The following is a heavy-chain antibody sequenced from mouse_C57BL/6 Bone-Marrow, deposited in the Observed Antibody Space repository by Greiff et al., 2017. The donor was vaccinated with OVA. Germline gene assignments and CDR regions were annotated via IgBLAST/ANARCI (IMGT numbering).Heavy chain of an antibody. J-gene: IGHJ3*01. D-gene: IGHD1-1*01. V-gene: IGHV1-81*01. CDR1: GYTFTSYG. Sequence: QVQLQQSGAELARPGASVKLSYKASGYTFTSYGISWVKQRPGQGLEWIGEIYPRSGNTYYNEKFKGKATLTADKSSSTAYMELRSLTSEDSAVYFCARDYYAAYWGQGTLVTVSA. CDR2: IYPRSGNT. CDR3: ARDYYAAY.